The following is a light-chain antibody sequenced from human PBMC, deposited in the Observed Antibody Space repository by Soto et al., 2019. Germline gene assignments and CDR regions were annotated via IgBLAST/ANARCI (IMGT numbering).Light chain of an antibody. Sequence: EVVITRSPAILSVSPVSRATLSCRASQSVSNNYLAWYQKKPGQPPRLLIYGASNRATGIPDRFSGSGSGTDFTLTISRLEPEDFAVYYCQQYGISGTFGQGTKVDIK. J-gene: IGKJ1*01. CDR2: GAS. V-gene: IGKV3-20*01. CDR1: QSVSNNY. CDR3: QQYGISGT.